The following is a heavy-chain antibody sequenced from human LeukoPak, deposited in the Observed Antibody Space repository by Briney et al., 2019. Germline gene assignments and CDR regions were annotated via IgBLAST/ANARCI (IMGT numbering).Heavy chain of an antibody. J-gene: IGHJ6*03. CDR3: ARGIGNYDQKLARLVGYYYYMDV. Sequence: GGSLRLSCAASGFTFSSYSMNWVRQAPGKGLEWVSAISGSGGNTYYADSVKGRFTISRDNSKNTLYLQMNSLRAEDTAVYYCARGIGNYDQKLARLVGYYYYMDVWGKGTTVTVSS. V-gene: IGHV3-23*01. CDR1: GFTFSSYS. CDR2: ISGSGGNT. D-gene: IGHD3-3*01.